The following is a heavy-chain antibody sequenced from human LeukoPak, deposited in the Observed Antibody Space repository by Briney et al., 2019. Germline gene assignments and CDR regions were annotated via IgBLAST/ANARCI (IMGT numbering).Heavy chain of an antibody. CDR2: INSDGSST. Sequence: PGGSLRLSCAASGFTFSNYWMHWVRQAPGKGLVWVSRINSDGSSTNYADSVKGRFTISRDNAKNTLSLQVNSLRAEDTAVYYCAREGLVCIRTSCYLAAFDLWGQGTVVTVSS. CDR3: AREGLVCIRTSCYLAAFDL. V-gene: IGHV3-74*01. CDR1: GFTFSNYW. D-gene: IGHD2-2*01. J-gene: IGHJ3*01.